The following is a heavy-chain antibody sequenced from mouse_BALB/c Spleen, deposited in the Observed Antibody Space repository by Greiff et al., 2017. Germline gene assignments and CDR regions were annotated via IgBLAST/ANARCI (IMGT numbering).Heavy chain of an antibody. J-gene: IGHJ2*01. Sequence: VQLQQSGAELVKPGASVKLSCTASGFYIKDTYMHWVKQRPEQGLEWIGRIDPANGNTKYDPKFQGKATIAADTSSNTAYLQLSSLTSEDTAVYYCARLEDGAFRYWGQGTTLTVSA. V-gene: IGHV14-3*02. CDR3: ARLEDGAFRY. CDR2: IDPANGNT. D-gene: IGHD1-1*02. CDR1: GFYIKDTY.